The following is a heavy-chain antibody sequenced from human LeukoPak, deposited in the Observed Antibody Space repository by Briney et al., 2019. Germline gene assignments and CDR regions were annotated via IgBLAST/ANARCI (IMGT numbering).Heavy chain of an antibody. CDR3: ARDRGGYYYDSSGYYDY. J-gene: IGHJ4*02. Sequence: PGGSLRLSCAASGFTFSSSAMSWVRQAPGKGLEWVSAISNNGGYTYYADSVQGRFTISRDNSKSTLCLQMNSLRAEDTAVYYCARDRGGYYYDSSGYYDYWGQGTLVTVSS. V-gene: IGHV3-23*01. D-gene: IGHD3-22*01. CDR1: GFTFSSSA. CDR2: ISNNGGYT.